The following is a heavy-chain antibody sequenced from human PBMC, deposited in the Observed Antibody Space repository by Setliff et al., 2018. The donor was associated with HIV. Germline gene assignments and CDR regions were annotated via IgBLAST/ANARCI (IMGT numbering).Heavy chain of an antibody. J-gene: IGHJ5*02. Sequence: SETLSLTCTLSGGSFGVYRWSWIRQSAGRGLEWIGRIDSSGTTDYKPSLKGRVAISVATSRNQFSLRVTSVTAADTAVYFCARDRHSSGLGSYGPWGPGILVTVFS. V-gene: IGHV4-4*07. D-gene: IGHD3-10*01. CDR1: GGSFGVYR. CDR3: ARDRHSSGLGSYGP. CDR2: IDSSGTT.